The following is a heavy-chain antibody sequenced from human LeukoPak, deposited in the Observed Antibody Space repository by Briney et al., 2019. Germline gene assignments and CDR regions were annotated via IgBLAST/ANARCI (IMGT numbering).Heavy chain of an antibody. J-gene: IGHJ4*02. V-gene: IGHV4-39*07. CDR2: IYYSGST. Sequence: SETLSLTCTVSGGSISSSSYYWGWIRQPPGKGLEWIGSIYYSGSTYYNPSLKSRVTISVDTSKNQFSLKLSSVTAADTAVYYCAREYTAMGGFDYWGQGTLVTVSS. CDR3: AREYTAMGGFDY. CDR1: GGSISSSSYY. D-gene: IGHD5-18*01.